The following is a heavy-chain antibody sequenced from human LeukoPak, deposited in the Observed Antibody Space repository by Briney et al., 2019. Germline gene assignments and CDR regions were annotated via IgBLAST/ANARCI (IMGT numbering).Heavy chain of an antibody. D-gene: IGHD6-13*01. Sequence: GASVKVSCKASGYTFTGYYMHWVRQAPGQGLEWMGWINPNSGGTSYAQKFQGWVTMTRDTSISTAYMELSRLRSDDTAVYYCARDTYSSSWYWYGLDVWGQGTTVTVSS. CDR1: GYTFTGYY. CDR3: ARDTYSSSWYWYGLDV. J-gene: IGHJ6*02. V-gene: IGHV1-2*04. CDR2: INPNSGGT.